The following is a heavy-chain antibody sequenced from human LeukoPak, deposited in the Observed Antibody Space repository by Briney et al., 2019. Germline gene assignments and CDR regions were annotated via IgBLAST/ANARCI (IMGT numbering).Heavy chain of an antibody. Sequence: GGSLRLSCAASGFTVSSNYMSWVRQATGKGLEWVSVIYSGGSTYYADSVKGRFTISRDNSKNTLYLQMNSLRAEDTAVYYCARGFATVTTHGGNYYGMDVWGQGTTVTVSS. CDR3: ARGFATVTTHGGNYYGMDV. J-gene: IGHJ6*02. V-gene: IGHV3-66*01. CDR2: IYSGGST. CDR1: GFTVSSNY. D-gene: IGHD4-11*01.